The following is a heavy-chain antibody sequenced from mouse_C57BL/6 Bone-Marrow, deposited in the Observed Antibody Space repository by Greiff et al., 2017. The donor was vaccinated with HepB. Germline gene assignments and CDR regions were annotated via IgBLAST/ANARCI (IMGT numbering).Heavy chain of an antibody. CDR3: ARQGDCLDY. J-gene: IGHJ2*01. D-gene: IGHD2-13*01. CDR2: ISNGGGST. V-gene: IGHV5-12*01. CDR1: GFTFSDYY. Sequence: EVQVVESGGGLVQPGGSLKLSCAASGFTFSDYYMYWVRQTPEKRLEWVAYISNGGGSTYYPDTVKGRVTISRDNAKNTLYLQMSRLKSEDTAMYYCARQGDCLDYWGQGTTLTVSS.